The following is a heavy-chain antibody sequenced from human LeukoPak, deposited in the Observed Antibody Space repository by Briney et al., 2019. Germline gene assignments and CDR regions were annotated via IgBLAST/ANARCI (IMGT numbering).Heavy chain of an antibody. CDR2: ISSSSSYI. CDR1: GMTFSDRW. CDR3: ARDWEAAAGRDAFDI. V-gene: IGHV3-21*01. Sequence: GSLRLSCAASGMTFSDRWMHWVRQAPGKGLEWVSSISSSSSYIYYADSVKGRFTISRDNAKNSLYLQMNSLRAEDTAVYYCARDWEAAAGRDAFDIWGQGTMVTVSS. J-gene: IGHJ3*02. D-gene: IGHD6-13*01.